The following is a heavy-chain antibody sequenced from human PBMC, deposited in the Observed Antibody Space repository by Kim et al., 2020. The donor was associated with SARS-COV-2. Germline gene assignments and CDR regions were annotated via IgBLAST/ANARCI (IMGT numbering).Heavy chain of an antibody. CDR2: ISSSSSYI. CDR1: GFTFSSYS. J-gene: IGHJ2*01. Sequence: GGSLRLSCAASGFTFSSYSMNWVRQAPGKGLEWVSSISSSSSYIYYADSVKGRFTISRDNAKNSLYLQMNSLRAEDTAVYYCARDGGGTVTTFRWYFDLWGRGTLVTVSS. CDR3: ARDGGGTVTTFRWYFDL. V-gene: IGHV3-21*01. D-gene: IGHD4-17*01.